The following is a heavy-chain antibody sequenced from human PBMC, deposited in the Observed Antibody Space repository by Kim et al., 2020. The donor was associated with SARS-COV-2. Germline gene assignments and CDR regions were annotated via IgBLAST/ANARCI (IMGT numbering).Heavy chain of an antibody. CDR2: IGTAGDT. V-gene: IGHV3-13*04. CDR1: GFTFSSYD. Sequence: GGSLRLSCAASGFTFSSYDIHWVRQATGKGLEWVSAIGTAGDTYYPGSVKGRFTISRENAKNSLYLQMNSLRAGDTAVYYCARAKLGYCSSTSCYHYYYYYGMDVWGQGTTVTVSS. D-gene: IGHD2-2*01. J-gene: IGHJ6*02. CDR3: ARAKLGYCSSTSCYHYYYYYGMDV.